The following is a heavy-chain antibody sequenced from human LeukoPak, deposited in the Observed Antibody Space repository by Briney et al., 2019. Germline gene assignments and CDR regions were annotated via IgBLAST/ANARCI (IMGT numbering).Heavy chain of an antibody. V-gene: IGHV5-51*01. CDR1: GYKFTTYW. CDR3: ARHPDCTRASCYVDYYGIDV. CDR2: INPGDSDT. J-gene: IGHJ6*02. Sequence: GESLKISCKGSGYKFTTYWIGWVRQMPGKGLEWMGIINPGDSDTRYNPSFQGQVTISADNSISTAYLQWSSLKASDTAMYYCARHPDCTRASCYVDYYGIDVWGQGTTVTVSS. D-gene: IGHD2-2*01.